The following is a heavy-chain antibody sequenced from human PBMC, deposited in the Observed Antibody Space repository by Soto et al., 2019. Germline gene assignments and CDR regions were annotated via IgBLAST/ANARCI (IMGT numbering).Heavy chain of an antibody. CDR1: GASISIGDSF. Sequence: QVQLQESGPGLVKPSQTLSLTCGVSGASISIGDSFCSWIRQPPGKGLAWIGYVFYTGRTYYNPSLKSRVSISVDSSKKQFSLKLSSVTAADTAVYYCAKAGSLGYWYFDLWGRGTLVTVSS. D-gene: IGHD1-26*01. CDR2: VFYTGRT. V-gene: IGHV4-30-4*08. J-gene: IGHJ2*01. CDR3: AKAGSLGYWYFDL.